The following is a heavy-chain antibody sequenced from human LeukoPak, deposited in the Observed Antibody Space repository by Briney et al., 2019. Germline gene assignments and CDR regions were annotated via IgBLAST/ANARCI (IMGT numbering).Heavy chain of an antibody. CDR1: GYSFTSYW. CDR3: ARGTGGYYYLPAQEFDY. V-gene: IGHV5-51*01. D-gene: IGHD3-22*01. J-gene: IGHJ4*02. Sequence: GESLKISCKGSGYSFTSYWIGWVRQMPGKGLEWMGIIYPGDSDTRYSPSFQGQVTISADKSISTAYLQWSSLKVSDTAMYYCARGTGGYYYLPAQEFDYWGQGTLVTVSS. CDR2: IYPGDSDT.